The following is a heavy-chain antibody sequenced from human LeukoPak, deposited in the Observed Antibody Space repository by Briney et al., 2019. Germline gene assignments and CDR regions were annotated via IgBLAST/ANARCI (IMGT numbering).Heavy chain of an antibody. Sequence: GGSLRLSCAASGFTFSSYSMNWVRQAPGKGLEWVSSITSSSSYIYYADSVKGRFTISRDNAKNSLYLQMDSLRAEDTAVYYCAKESGWLQLGLYYFDYWGQGTLVTVSS. CDR3: AKESGWLQLGLYYFDY. CDR2: ITSSSSYI. J-gene: IGHJ4*02. CDR1: GFTFSSYS. D-gene: IGHD5-24*01. V-gene: IGHV3-21*01.